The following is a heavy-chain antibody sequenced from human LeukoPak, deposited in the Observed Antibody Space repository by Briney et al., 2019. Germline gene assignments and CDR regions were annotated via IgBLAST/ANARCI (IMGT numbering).Heavy chain of an antibody. CDR1: GFTFSSYG. CDR3: AKQYYHNSGIYHPHFDY. J-gene: IGHJ4*02. Sequence: PGGSLRLSCAASGFTFSSYGMHWVRQAPGKGLEWVAFIRYDGSNKYYADSVKGRLTISRDNSKSTLYLQLSSLRPEDTAVYYCAKQYYHNSGIYHPHFDYWGQGTLVTVSS. CDR2: IRYDGSNK. D-gene: IGHD3-10*01. V-gene: IGHV3-30*02.